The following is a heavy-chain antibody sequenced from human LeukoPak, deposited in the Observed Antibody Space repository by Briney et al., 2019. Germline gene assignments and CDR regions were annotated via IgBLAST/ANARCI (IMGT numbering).Heavy chain of an antibody. V-gene: IGHV1-18*01. CDR2: ISAYNGDT. CDR3: ARQDQYCSGGSCYKWFDP. J-gene: IGHJ5*02. CDR1: GYTLTSFS. Sequence: ASVKVSCKASGYTLTSFSVSWVRQAPGQGLEWMGWISAYNGDTNYAQKLQGRVTMTTDTSTTTAYMELRSLRSDDTAVYYCARQDQYCSGGSCYKWFDPWGQGTLVTVSS. D-gene: IGHD2-15*01.